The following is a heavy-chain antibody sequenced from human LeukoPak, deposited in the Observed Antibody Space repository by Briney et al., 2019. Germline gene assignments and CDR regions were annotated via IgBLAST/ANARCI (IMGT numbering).Heavy chain of an antibody. CDR3: TRDEGLVAGIWRAYDI. CDR1: GFTFSNYA. Sequence: GGPLSLSCEASGFTFSNYAMSWMRQPPGKGLEWVSLITGGGENSYYTDSVKGRFTLSRDNSKNTLFLQMDSLRAEDTAVYYCTRDEGLVAGIWRAYDIWGQGTMVTVSS. D-gene: IGHD6-19*01. CDR2: ITGGGENS. V-gene: IGHV3-23*01. J-gene: IGHJ3*02.